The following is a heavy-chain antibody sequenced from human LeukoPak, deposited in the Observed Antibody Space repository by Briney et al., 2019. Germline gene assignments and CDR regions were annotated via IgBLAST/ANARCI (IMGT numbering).Heavy chain of an antibody. J-gene: IGHJ1*01. V-gene: IGHV3-11*01. Sequence: PGRSLRLACAASAFTFSDYYISWIRQAPGKGLEFVSYIIMIVSTIYYADSVKGRFTICRDNAKNSLYLQMNSLRAEDPAVYYCARDRPTMVRRGAEYFQHWGQGTLVTVSS. CDR3: ARDRPTMVRRGAEYFQH. D-gene: IGHD3-10*01. CDR1: AFTFSDYY. CDR2: IIMIVSTI.